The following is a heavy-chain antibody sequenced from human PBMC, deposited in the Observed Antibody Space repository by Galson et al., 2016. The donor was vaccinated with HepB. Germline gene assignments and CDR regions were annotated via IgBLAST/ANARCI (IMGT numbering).Heavy chain of an antibody. CDR1: GDSVSRNSGS. J-gene: IGHJ4*02. V-gene: IGHV6-1*01. Sequence: CAISGDSVSRNSGSWNWIRQSPSRGLEWLGRTYYRSKWYYDYAVSVKSRITMISVRSKNQFSLQLRSVTPEDTAVYYCARDYGGNFQLDYWGQGTLVTVPS. D-gene: IGHD4-23*01. CDR3: ARDYGGNFQLDY. CDR2: TYYRSKWYY.